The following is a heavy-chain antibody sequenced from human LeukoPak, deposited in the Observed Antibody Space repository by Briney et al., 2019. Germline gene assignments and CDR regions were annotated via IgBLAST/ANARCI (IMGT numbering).Heavy chain of an antibody. V-gene: IGHV3-64*01. CDR3: ARDGGYSGYGDY. Sequence: GSLRLSCAASGFTFSSYAMHWVRQAPGKGLEYVSAISSNGGSTYYANSVKGRFTISRDNSKNTLYLQMGSLRAEDMAVYYCARDGGYSGYGDYWGQGTLVTVSS. CDR2: ISSNGGST. CDR1: GFTFSSYA. J-gene: IGHJ4*02. D-gene: IGHD5-12*01.